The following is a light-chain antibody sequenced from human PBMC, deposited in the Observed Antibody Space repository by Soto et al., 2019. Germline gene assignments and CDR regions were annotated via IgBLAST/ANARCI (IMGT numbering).Light chain of an antibody. CDR3: SSYTSGNTYV. CDR1: SGDVGGYNY. J-gene: IGLJ1*01. V-gene: IGLV2-14*01. CDR2: DVS. Sequence: QSALTQPASVSGSPGQSITISCTGTSGDVGGYNYVSWYQQHPGKAPKLMIYDVSNRPSGVSNRFSGSKSGNTASLTISGLQAEDEADYYCSSYTSGNTYVFGNGTKLTVL.